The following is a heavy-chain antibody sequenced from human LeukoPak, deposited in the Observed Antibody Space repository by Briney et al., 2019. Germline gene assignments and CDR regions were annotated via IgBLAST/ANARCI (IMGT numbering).Heavy chain of an antibody. V-gene: IGHV1-18*01. J-gene: IGHJ2*01. D-gene: IGHD3-10*01. CDR2: ISAYNGNT. CDR3: ARVGRALGFGSRYWYFDL. CDR1: GYTSSNYG. Sequence: GASVKVSCKASGYTSSNYGIGWVRQAPGQGLEWMGWISAYNGNTNYAQKLQGRVTMTTDTSTSTAYMELSSLRSEDTAVYYCARVGRALGFGSRYWYFDLWGRGTLVTVSS.